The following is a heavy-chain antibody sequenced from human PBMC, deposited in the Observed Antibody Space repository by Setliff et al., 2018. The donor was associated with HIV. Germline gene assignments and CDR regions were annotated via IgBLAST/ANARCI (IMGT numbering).Heavy chain of an antibody. V-gene: IGHV4-34*01. CDR2: INHSRRT. D-gene: IGHD3-22*01. Sequence: SETLSLTCAVYGGTFSGFYWNWIRQAPGKGLEWIGEINHSRRTKYNPSLKSRVTISVDTSKNQFSLKLSSVTAADTAFFYCARGFSGDYLFTGYLDVWGKVTTVTVSS. CDR3: ARGFSGDYLFTGYLDV. J-gene: IGHJ6*03. CDR1: GGTFSGFY.